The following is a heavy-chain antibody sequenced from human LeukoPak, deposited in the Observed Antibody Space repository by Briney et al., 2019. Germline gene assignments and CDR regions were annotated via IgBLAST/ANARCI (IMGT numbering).Heavy chain of an antibody. V-gene: IGHV4-59*08. J-gene: IGHJ5*02. CDR2: IYYSGST. Sequence: SETLSLTCTVSGGSISSYYWSWIRQPPGKGLEWIGYIYYSGSTNYNPSLKSRVTISVDTSKNQFSLKLSSVTAADTAVYYCARNKTYHDFPNWFDPWGQGTLVTVSS. D-gene: IGHD3-3*01. CDR1: GGSISSYY. CDR3: ARNKTYHDFPNWFDP.